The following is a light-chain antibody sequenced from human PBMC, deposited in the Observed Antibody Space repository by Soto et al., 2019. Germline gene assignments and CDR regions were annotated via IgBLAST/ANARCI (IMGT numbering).Light chain of an antibody. CDR2: AAS. CDR1: QDISTW. V-gene: IGKV1-12*01. CDR3: QQVNSFPYT. J-gene: IGKJ2*01. Sequence: DIQMTQSPSSVSASVGDRVSITCRASQDISTWLAWYQEKPGKAPELLIFAASSLQTGVPSRFSGSGSGTTFTLTISSLQPEDFAIYFCQQVNSFPYTFGQGTKVEI.